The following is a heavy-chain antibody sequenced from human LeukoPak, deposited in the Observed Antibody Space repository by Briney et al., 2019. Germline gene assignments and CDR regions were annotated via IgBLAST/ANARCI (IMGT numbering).Heavy chain of an antibody. CDR1: GGPISISSYH. J-gene: IGHJ4*02. CDR2: ICYSGRA. Sequence: SDTVALTCTVSGGPISISSYHWGWSRRPPGKGLERIGRICYSGRAYYNRSLMSRVTISVDTSKNQFSLKLRSVTAADTAVYYCARRFGYYDSSGYYKGKPLDYWGQGTLVTVSS. V-gene: IGHV4-39*01. CDR3: ARRFGYYDSSGYYKGKPLDY. D-gene: IGHD3-22*01.